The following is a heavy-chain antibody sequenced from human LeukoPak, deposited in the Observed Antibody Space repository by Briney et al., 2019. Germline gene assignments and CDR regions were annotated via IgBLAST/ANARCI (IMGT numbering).Heavy chain of an antibody. Sequence: SETLSLTCPDSGGSLSSYFWSWLRQPAGKGLEWIGRIYTSGSTNYNPSLKSRVTMSLDTSKNQFFLKLSSVTAADTAVYYCARGPPGRPDVWGKGTTVTVSS. J-gene: IGHJ6*04. CDR2: IYTSGST. CDR3: ARGPPGRPDV. V-gene: IGHV4-4*07. CDR1: GGSLSSYF.